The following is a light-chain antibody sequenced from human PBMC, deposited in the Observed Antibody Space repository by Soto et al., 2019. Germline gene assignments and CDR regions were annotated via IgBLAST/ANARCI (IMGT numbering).Light chain of an antibody. J-gene: IGKJ1*01. Sequence: DIQMTQSPSTLSASVGDRVTITCRASQSISSWLAWYQQKPGKAPKLLIYDASSLESGVPSRFSGSGSGTAFTLTISSLQPDDFATYYCQHYNSYSEAFGQGTKV. CDR3: QHYNSYSEA. V-gene: IGKV1-5*01. CDR2: DAS. CDR1: QSISSW.